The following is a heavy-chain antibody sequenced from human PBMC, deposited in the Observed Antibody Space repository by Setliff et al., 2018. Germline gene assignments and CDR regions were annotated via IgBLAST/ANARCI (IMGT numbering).Heavy chain of an antibody. J-gene: IGHJ4*02. D-gene: IGHD3-10*01. Sequence: PSETLSLTCAVSGVSISDGHFWGWIRQPPGKGLEWIGSIDRTGNRYYNSPLRSRVTLSIDMSRNEFSLELRSMTAADTAMYYCARRDEYLQFREFFDFWGQGILVNRLL. V-gene: IGHV4-38-2*01. CDR3: ARRDEYLQFREFFDF. CDR2: IDRTGNR. CDR1: GVSISDGHF.